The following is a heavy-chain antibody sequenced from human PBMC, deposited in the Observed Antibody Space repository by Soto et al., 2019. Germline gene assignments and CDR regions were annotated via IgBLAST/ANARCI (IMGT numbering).Heavy chain of an antibody. CDR3: AHMASPPDLEGQFYPYYYYYGLDV. CDR2: IYWNDDK. V-gene: IGHV2-5*01. J-gene: IGHJ6*02. Sequence: SGPTLVNPTQTLTLTCTFSGFSLSTGGVGVGWIRQPPGKALEWLALIYWNDDKRYSPSLKSKLTITKDTSKNQVVLIMTNMKPVDTATYYCAHMASPPDLEGQFYPYYYYYGLDVWGQGTTVTVSS. CDR1: GFSLSTGGVG. D-gene: IGHD1-1*01.